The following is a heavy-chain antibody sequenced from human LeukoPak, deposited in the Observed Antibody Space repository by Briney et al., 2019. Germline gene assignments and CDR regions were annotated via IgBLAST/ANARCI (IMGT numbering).Heavy chain of an antibody. CDR1: GFTFSSYA. CDR3: AKYGAYGGNSFDH. D-gene: IGHD4-17*01. CDR2: IGGSGVTT. J-gene: IGHJ4*02. Sequence: GGSLRLSCAASGFTFSSYAMSWVRQAPGKGLEWVSAIGGSGVTTYYADSVKGRFTISRDNSKNTLYLQMNSLRAEDTAIYYCAKYGAYGGNSFDHWGQGTLVTVSS. V-gene: IGHV3-23*01.